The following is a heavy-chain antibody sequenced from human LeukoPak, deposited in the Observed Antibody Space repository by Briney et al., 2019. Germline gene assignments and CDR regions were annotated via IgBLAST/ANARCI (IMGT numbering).Heavy chain of an antibody. CDR2: MSPDDGFT. Sequence: GASVKVSCKSSADTLSGDDVHWVQQAPGQGLEWLGWMSPDDGFTGYAQDFRGRLTMTTDTTINTVFMELSGLKSEDTAVYYCATESAITISGVVFHYFDPWGQGTLVTVSS. D-gene: IGHD3-3*01. CDR3: ATESAITISGVVFHYFDP. V-gene: IGHV1-8*01. J-gene: IGHJ5*02. CDR1: ADTLSGDD.